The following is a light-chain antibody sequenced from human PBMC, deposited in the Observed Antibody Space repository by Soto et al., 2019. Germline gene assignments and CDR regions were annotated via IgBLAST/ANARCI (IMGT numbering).Light chain of an antibody. J-gene: IGLJ1*01. CDR2: EVS. CDR1: SSDVGDYDY. V-gene: IGLV2-14*01. Sequence: QSALTQPASVSGSPGQSITISCTGTSSDVGDYDYVSWYQQHPGKAPKLMIYEVSNRPSGVPDRFSGSKSGNTASLTISGLQAEDEADYYCSLYTSSSTYVFGTGTKLTVL. CDR3: SLYTSSSTYV.